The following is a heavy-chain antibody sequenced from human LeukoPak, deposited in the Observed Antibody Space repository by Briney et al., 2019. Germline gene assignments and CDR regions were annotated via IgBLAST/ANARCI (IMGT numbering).Heavy chain of an antibody. CDR3: TRGTAVYGGNSPYYFDY. Sequence: PSETLSLTCTVSGGSISSYYWSWIRQPPGKGLEWIGYIYYSGSTNYNPSLKSRVSIPVDTSKNQLSLKLTSVTTADTAVYYCTRGTAVYGGNSPYYFDYWGQGTLVTVSS. J-gene: IGHJ4*02. D-gene: IGHD4-23*01. CDR2: IYYSGST. CDR1: GGSISSYY. V-gene: IGHV4-59*01.